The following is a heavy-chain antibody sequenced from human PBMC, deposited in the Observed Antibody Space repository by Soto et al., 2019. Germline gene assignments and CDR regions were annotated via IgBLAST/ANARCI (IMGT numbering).Heavy chain of an antibody. D-gene: IGHD2-15*01. Sequence: SSETLSLTCIVSGGSIISHYWSWIRQPPGKGLEWIGYIHYSGSTDYNPSLKSRLTISVDTSKNQFSLKLSSVTAADTAMYYCARGGWSLDYWGQGTLVTVSS. CDR2: IHYSGST. V-gene: IGHV4-59*11. CDR1: GGSIISHY. J-gene: IGHJ4*02. CDR3: ARGGWSLDY.